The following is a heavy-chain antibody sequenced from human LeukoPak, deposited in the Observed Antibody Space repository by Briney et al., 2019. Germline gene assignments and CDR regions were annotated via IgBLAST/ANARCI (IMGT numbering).Heavy chain of an antibody. D-gene: IGHD3-9*01. CDR1: GFTVSSNY. V-gene: IGHV3-66*01. CDR3: AREGVASRHGDWLPQAF. J-gene: IGHJ4*02. Sequence: PGGSLRLSCAASGFTVSSNYMSWVRQAPGKGLEWVSVIYSGGSTYYADSVKGRFTISRDNSKNTLYLQMNSLRAEDTAVYYCAREGVASRHGDWLPQAFWGQGTLVTVSS. CDR2: IYSGGST.